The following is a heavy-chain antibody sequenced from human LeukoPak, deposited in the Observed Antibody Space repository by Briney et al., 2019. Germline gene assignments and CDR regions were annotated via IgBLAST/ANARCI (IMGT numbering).Heavy chain of an antibody. J-gene: IGHJ4*02. CDR2: INQDGSEK. CDR3: ADPHSDY. Sequence: GGSLRLSCAASGFTFSSYWMSWVRQAPGKGLEWVANINQDGSEKYYVDSVKGRFTVSRDNAKNSLYLQMKSLRADDTAVYYCADPHSDYWGQGTLVTVSS. CDR1: GFTFSSYW. V-gene: IGHV3-7*01.